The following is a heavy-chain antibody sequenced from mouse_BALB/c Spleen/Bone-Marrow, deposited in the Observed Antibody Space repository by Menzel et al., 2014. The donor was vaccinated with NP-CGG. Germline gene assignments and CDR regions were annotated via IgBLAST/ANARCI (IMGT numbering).Heavy chain of an antibody. D-gene: IGHD1-2*01. V-gene: IGHV1-85*01. CDR2: IFPGDSTT. CDR3: VRSRLRDWYFDV. CDR1: GNTFTSYD. Sequence: QVQLQQSGVELVKPGASVKLSCKASGNTFTSYDINWVRQRPEQGLEWIGWIFPGDSTTKYNEKFKGKATLTTDKSSSTVHMQLSRLTSEGSAVYFCVRSRLRDWYFDVWGAGTTVTISS. J-gene: IGHJ1*01.